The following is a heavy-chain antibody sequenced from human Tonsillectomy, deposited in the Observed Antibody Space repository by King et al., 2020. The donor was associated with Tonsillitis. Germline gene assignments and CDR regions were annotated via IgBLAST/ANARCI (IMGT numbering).Heavy chain of an antibody. CDR1: GYTFTSYD. CDR2: MNPNSGNT. CDR3: ARVMDYGDFRDIDY. D-gene: IGHD4-17*01. V-gene: IGHV1-8*01. Sequence: VQLVESGAEVKKPGASVKVSCKASGYTFTSYDINWVRQATGQGLEWMGWMNPNSGNTGYAQKFQGRVTMTRNTSISTAYMELSSLRSEDTAVYYCARVMDYGDFRDIDYWGQGTLVTVSS. J-gene: IGHJ4*02.